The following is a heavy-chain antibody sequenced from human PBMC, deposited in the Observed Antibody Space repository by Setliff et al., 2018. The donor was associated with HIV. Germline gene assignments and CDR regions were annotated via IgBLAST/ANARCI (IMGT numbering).Heavy chain of an antibody. CDR2: FSADEDIE. CDR1: GFTFGIYS. D-gene: IGHD4-17*01. J-gene: IGHJ4*02. CDR3: ARSPYGGNPYLFDF. V-gene: IGHV3-30*15. Sequence: GGSLRLSCEASGFTFGIYSMRWVRQAPGRGLEWMAVFSADEDIEYYADSVRERFTIFRDSSKNTLYLQMSSLRADDTAVYYCARSPYGGNPYLFDFWGQGTLVTVSS.